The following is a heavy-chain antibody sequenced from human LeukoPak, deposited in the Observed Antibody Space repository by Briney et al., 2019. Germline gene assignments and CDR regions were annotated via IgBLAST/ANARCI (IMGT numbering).Heavy chain of an antibody. CDR2: IRYDGGNK. V-gene: IGHV3-30*02. CDR1: GFTFSSYG. D-gene: IGHD3-3*01. J-gene: IGHJ3*02. CDR3: ANCQSGHDAFDI. Sequence: PGGSLRLSCAASGFTFSSYGMHWVRQAPGKGLEWVAFIRYDGGNKYYADSVKGRFTISRDNSKNTLYLQMNSLRAEDTAVYYCANCQSGHDAFDIWGQGTMVTVPS.